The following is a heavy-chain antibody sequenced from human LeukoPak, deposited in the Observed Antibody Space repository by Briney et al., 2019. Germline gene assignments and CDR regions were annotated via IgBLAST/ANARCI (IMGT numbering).Heavy chain of an antibody. CDR3: ASGSGWRQLY. J-gene: IGHJ4*02. CDR2: IKSDGSEK. V-gene: IGHV3-7*01. Sequence: GGSLRLSCVVSEFTFSSNWMNWVRQAPGKGLVWVANIKSDGSEKYYADSVKGRFTISRDNAKNSLYLQMNSLKAEDTAVYYCASGSGWRQLYWGQGTLVTVSP. CDR1: EFTFSSNW. D-gene: IGHD5-24*01.